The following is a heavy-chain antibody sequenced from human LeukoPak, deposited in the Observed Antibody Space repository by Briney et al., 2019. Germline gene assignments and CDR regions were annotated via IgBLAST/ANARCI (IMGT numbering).Heavy chain of an antibody. D-gene: IGHD5-18*01. CDR1: GYTFTSYD. V-gene: IGHV1-8*01. CDR3: ARGYSYGMGMGYYYYMDV. CDR2: MNPNSGNT. J-gene: IGHJ6*03. Sequence: WASVTVSCKASGYTFTSYDINWVRQATGQGLEWMGWMNPNSGNTGSAQKFQGRVTMTRNTSISTAYMELSSLRSEDTAVYYCARGYSYGMGMGYYYYMDVWGKGTTVTISS.